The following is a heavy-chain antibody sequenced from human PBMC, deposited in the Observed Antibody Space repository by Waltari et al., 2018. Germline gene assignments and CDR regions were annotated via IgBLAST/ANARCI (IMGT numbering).Heavy chain of an antibody. CDR1: GGSFSGYY. CDR3: ARRHDSSGYYNRYYYYGMDV. Sequence: QVQLQQWGAGLLKPSETLSLTCAVYGGSFSGYYWSWIRQPPGKGLEWIGEINHSGSTNYNPSLKSRVTISVDTSKNQFSLKLSSVTAADTAVYYCARRHDSSGYYNRYYYYGMDVWGQGP. J-gene: IGHJ6*02. D-gene: IGHD3-22*01. CDR2: INHSGST. V-gene: IGHV4-34*01.